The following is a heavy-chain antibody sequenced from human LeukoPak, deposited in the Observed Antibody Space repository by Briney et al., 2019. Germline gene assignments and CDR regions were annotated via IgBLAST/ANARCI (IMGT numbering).Heavy chain of an antibody. V-gene: IGHV4-39*01. D-gene: IGHD3-22*01. J-gene: IGHJ4*02. CDR3: ARHNYYDSGRPFDY. CDR2: IYYSVTT. CDR1: GGSISSSSNY. Sequence: SETLSLTCTVSGGSISSSSNYWGWIRQPPGKGLEWIGSIYYSVTTRYNPSLKSRLTISVDTSKSQFSLQLRSVTAADTAVYYCARHNYYDSGRPFDYWGPGTLVTVSS.